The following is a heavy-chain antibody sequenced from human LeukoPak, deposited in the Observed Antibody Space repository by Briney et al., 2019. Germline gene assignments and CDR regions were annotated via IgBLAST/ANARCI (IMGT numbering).Heavy chain of an antibody. Sequence: SETLSLTCAVYGGSFSAYYWTWIRQPPGKGLEWIGEINHSGSSNYNSSLRSRVTISVDTSYKQFSLRLSSVTAADTAVYYCAPRGDIEHSYVYGKWFDPWGQGTRVTV. CDR1: GGSFSAYY. V-gene: IGHV4-34*01. CDR3: APRGDIEHSYVYGKWFDP. CDR2: INHSGSS. D-gene: IGHD5-18*01. J-gene: IGHJ5*02.